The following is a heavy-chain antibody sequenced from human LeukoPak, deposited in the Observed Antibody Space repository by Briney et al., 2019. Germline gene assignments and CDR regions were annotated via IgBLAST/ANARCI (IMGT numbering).Heavy chain of an antibody. D-gene: IGHD6-19*01. CDR2: GFTSGTT. Sequence: PSETLSLTCTVSGGSISTYYWTWVRQPAGKGLEWIRRGFTSGTTNYNPSLKSRVTMSVDTSKNQFSLKLTSVTAADTAMYYCASSSGWSAFDIWGQGTLVTVSS. J-gene: IGHJ3*02. V-gene: IGHV4-4*07. CDR3: ASSSGWSAFDI. CDR1: GGSISTYY.